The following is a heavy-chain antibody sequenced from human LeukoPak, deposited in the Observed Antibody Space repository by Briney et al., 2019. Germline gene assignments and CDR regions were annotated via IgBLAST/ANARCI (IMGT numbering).Heavy chain of an antibody. V-gene: IGHV1-2*02. D-gene: IGHD3-10*01. CDR3: ARGVSGVWFGELFQNPPLDY. CDR1: GYTFTGYY. J-gene: IGHJ4*02. CDR2: INPNSGGT. Sequence: ASVKVSCKAPGYTFTGYYMHWVRQAPGQGLEWMGWINPNSGGTNYAQKFQGRVTMTRDTSISTAYMELSRLRSDDTAVYYCARGVSGVWFGELFQNPPLDYWGQGTLVTVSS.